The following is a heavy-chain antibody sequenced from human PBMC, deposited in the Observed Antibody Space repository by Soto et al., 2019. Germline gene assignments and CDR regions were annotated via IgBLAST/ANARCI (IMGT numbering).Heavy chain of an antibody. J-gene: IGHJ4*02. CDR2: ISYDGSNK. V-gene: IGHV3-30*18. D-gene: IGHD4-17*01. CDR3: AKDLSDGGEIEY. Sequence: QVQLVESGGGVVQPGRSLRLSCAASGFTFSSYGMHWVRQAPGKGLEWVAVISYDGSNKYYADSVKGRFTISRDNSKNTLYLQMNSLRAEDTAVYYCAKDLSDGGEIEYWGQGTLVTVSS. CDR1: GFTFSSYG.